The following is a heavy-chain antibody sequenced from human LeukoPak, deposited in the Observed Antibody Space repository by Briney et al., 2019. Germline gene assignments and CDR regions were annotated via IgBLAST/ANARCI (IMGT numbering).Heavy chain of an antibody. D-gene: IGHD2-2*02. CDR3: AKYSEVPAAILPYYFDY. CDR2: ISGSGGST. V-gene: IGHV3-23*01. Sequence: GGSLRLSCAASGFTFSSYAMSWVRQAPGKGLEWVSAISGSGGSTYYADSVKGRFTISRDNSKNTLYLQMNSLRAEDTAVYYCAKYSEVPAAILPYYFDYWGQGTLVTVSS. J-gene: IGHJ4*02. CDR1: GFTFSSYA.